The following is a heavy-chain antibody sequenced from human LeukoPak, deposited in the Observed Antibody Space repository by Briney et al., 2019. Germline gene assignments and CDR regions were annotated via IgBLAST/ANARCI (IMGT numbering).Heavy chain of an antibody. J-gene: IGHJ4*02. CDR1: GGTFSSYA. CDR3: ASDVRLERVVPAATLDY. Sequence: SVKVSCKASGGTFSSYAISWVRQAPGQGLEWMGGIIPIFGTANYAQKFQGRVTITADESTSTAYMELSSLRSEDTAVYYCASDVRLERVVPAATLDYWGQGTLVTVSS. D-gene: IGHD2-2*01. CDR2: IIPIFGTA. V-gene: IGHV1-69*13.